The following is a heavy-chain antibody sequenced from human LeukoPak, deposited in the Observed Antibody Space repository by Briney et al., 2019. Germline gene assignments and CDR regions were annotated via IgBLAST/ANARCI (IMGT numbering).Heavy chain of an antibody. J-gene: IGHJ3*02. Sequence: SQTLSLTCTVSGGSISSGGYYWSWIRQHPGKGLEWIGYIYYSGSTYYNSSLKSRVTISVDTSKNQFSLKLSSVTAADTAVYYCARDGREYCSGGSCYRLGAFDIWGQGTMVTVSS. D-gene: IGHD2-15*01. V-gene: IGHV4-31*03. CDR3: ARDGREYCSGGSCYRLGAFDI. CDR2: IYYSGST. CDR1: GGSISSGGYY.